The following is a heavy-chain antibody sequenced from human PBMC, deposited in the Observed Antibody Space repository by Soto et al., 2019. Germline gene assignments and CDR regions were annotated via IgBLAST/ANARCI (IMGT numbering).Heavy chain of an antibody. D-gene: IGHD3-10*01. CDR2: IYYSGAT. V-gene: IGHV4-39*01. J-gene: IGHJ6*02. CDR3: VGPAAGSANFGMDV. Sequence: QLQLQESGPGLVKPSETLSLTCTVSGDSISRGNYYWGWIRQPPGKGLEWIGSIYYSGATYYNPSLKSRVTISVDTSKNQFSLRVSSVTAADTAVYYCVGPAAGSANFGMDVWGQGTTVTVSS. CDR1: GDSISRGNYY.